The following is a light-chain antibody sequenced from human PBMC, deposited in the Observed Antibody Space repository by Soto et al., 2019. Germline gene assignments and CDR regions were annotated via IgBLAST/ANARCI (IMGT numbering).Light chain of an antibody. CDR3: PHYGDSPGFK. V-gene: IGKV3-20*01. J-gene: IGKJ3*01. CDR2: DAS. CDR1: QSVGSSY. Sequence: EIVLTPSPGTLSLSPGERATLSCRASQSVGSSYLAWYQQKAGQAPRRLIFDASTRATGIPDRFSGSGSETDFTLTISTLEPEDLAVYYCPHYGDSPGFKIGPGTKWIS.